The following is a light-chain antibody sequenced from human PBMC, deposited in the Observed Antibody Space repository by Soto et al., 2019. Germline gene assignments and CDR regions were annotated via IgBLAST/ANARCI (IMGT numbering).Light chain of an antibody. CDR3: QQYNNWPQT. CDR2: GAS. Sequence: EIVMTQSPATLSVSPGERATLSCRASQSVSSNLPWYQQKPGQAPRLLIYGASTRATGIPARFSGSGSGTEFTLTISSLQSEDFAVYYCQQYNNWPQTFGQGTNVEIK. J-gene: IGKJ1*01. CDR1: QSVSSN. V-gene: IGKV3-15*01.